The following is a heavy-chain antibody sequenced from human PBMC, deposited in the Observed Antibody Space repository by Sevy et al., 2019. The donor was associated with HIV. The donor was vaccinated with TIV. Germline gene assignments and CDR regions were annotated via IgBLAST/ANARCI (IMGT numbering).Heavy chain of an antibody. CDR2: ISYDGRNK. CDR3: AKDFTGYHGTDV. J-gene: IGHJ6*02. CDR1: GIIFATSG. D-gene: IGHD3-9*01. V-gene: IGHV3-30*18. Sequence: GGSLRLSCSVSGIIFATSGMHWVRQAPGKGLEWVAVISYDGRNKFYGDSVKGRFTISRDNSKNILLLQMNSLRAEDTAVYYCAKDFTGYHGTDVWGQGTMVTVSS.